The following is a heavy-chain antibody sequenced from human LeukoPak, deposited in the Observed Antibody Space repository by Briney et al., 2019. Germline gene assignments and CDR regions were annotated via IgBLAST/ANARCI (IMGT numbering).Heavy chain of an antibody. CDR1: GFTFSSYS. CDR3: ARDSDVHCSGSSCTNFDY. D-gene: IGHD2-15*01. V-gene: IGHV3-21*01. Sequence: GGSLRLSCVASGFTFSSYSMNWVRQAPGKGLEWVSSISSSSSYIYYADSLKGRFTISRDNAKKSLYLQMHSLRAEDTAIYYCARDSDVHCSGSSCTNFDYWGQGILVTVSS. CDR2: ISSSSSYI. J-gene: IGHJ4*02.